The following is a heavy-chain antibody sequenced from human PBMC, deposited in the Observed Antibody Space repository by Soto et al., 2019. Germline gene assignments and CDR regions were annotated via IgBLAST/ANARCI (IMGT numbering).Heavy chain of an antibody. CDR1: GFSLSNARVG. CDR2: IFSNDEK. Sequence: SGPTLANPTETLTLTCTVSGFSLSNARVGVSWIRQPPGKALEWLAHIFSNDEKSYSTSLKSRLSISKDTSNSQVVLAMTNMDPADTATYYCARLYCNTASCFVRVFDFWGPGTLVTVSS. J-gene: IGHJ4*02. CDR3: ARLYCNTASCFVRVFDF. V-gene: IGHV2-26*01. D-gene: IGHD2-2*01.